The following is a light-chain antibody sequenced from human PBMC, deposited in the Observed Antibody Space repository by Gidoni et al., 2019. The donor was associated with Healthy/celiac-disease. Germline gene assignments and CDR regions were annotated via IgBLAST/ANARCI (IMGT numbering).Light chain of an antibody. Sequence: YELTQPPSVSVYPGRTASITCSGDKLGDKYACWYQQKPGQSPVLVIYQDSKRPSGIPERFSGSNSGNTATLTISGTQAMDEADYYCQAWDSSTAVFGGGTKLTVL. CDR2: QDS. CDR3: QAWDSSTAV. V-gene: IGLV3-1*01. CDR1: KLGDKY. J-gene: IGLJ2*01.